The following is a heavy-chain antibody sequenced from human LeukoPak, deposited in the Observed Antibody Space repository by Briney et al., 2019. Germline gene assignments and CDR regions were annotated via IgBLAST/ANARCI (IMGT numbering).Heavy chain of an antibody. Sequence: GGSLRLPCAASGFTFRGYSMNWVRQAPGKGLEWVSSISSSSTYIYYADSVKGRFTISRDNAKNSLYLQMNSLRAEDTAVYYCARDYSPGTAAGYWGQGTLVTVSS. CDR2: ISSSSTYI. V-gene: IGHV3-21*01. D-gene: IGHD2-8*02. CDR1: GFTFRGYS. CDR3: ARDYSPGTAAGY. J-gene: IGHJ4*02.